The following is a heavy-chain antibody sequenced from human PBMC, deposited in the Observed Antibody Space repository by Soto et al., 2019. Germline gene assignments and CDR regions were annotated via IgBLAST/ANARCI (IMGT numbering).Heavy chain of an antibody. J-gene: IGHJ4*02. CDR1: GGSISSGGYS. D-gene: IGHD6-19*01. Sequence: QLQLQESGSGLVKPSQTLSLTCAVSGGSISSGGYSWSWIRQPAGKGLEWIGYIYHSGSTYYNPSLKSRVTISVDRSKNQFSLKLSSVTAADTAVYYCASAGGLGEVAADYWGQGTLVTVSS. CDR3: ASAGGLGEVAADY. CDR2: IYHSGST. V-gene: IGHV4-30-2*01.